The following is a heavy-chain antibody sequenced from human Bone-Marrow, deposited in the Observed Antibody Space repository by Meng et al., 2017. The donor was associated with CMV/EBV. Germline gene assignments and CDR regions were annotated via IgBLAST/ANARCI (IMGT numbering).Heavy chain of an antibody. CDR1: GYTFTGNF. CDR2: INPNSGGI. CDR3: ARGSDSGNSFEYFDF. D-gene: IGHD4-23*01. V-gene: IGHV1-2*02. J-gene: IGHJ4*02. Sequence: ASVKVSCKASGYTFTGNFIHWVRQAPGQGLEWMGWINPNSGGINLAQKFQGRVTMTRDTSFNTAYMDLRTLKSDDTAVYYCARGSDSGNSFEYFDFWGQGKRVNGAS.